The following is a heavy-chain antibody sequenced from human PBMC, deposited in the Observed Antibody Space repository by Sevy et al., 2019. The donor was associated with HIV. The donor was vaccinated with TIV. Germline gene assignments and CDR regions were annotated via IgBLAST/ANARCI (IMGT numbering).Heavy chain of an antibody. D-gene: IGHD3-10*01. CDR2: ISSSSSYI. V-gene: IGHV3-21*01. Sequence: GGSLILSCAASGFTFSSYSMNWVRQAPGKGLEWVSSISSSSSYIYYADSVKGRFTSSRDNAKNSLYLQMNSLRAEETAVYYCAREWDGSGSADYWGQGTLVTVSS. J-gene: IGHJ4*02. CDR1: GFTFSSYS. CDR3: AREWDGSGSADY.